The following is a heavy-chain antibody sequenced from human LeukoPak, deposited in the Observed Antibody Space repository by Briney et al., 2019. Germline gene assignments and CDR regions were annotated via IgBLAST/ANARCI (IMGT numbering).Heavy chain of an antibody. CDR2: VRYDGSNK. CDR3: AKVWDPDTAMDH. Sequence: PGGSLRLSCAASGFTFNRHWMTWVRQAPGKGLEWVASVRYDGSNKYYADSVKGRFTISRDNSKNTLYLQMNSLRAEDTADYYCAKVWDPDTAMDHWGQGTQVTVSS. J-gene: IGHJ4*02. V-gene: IGHV3-30*02. CDR1: GFTFNRHW. D-gene: IGHD5-18*01.